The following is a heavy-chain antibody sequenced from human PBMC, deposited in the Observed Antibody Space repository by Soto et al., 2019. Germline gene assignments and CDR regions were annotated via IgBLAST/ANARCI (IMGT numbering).Heavy chain of an antibody. D-gene: IGHD2-2*01. Sequence: QVQLVQSGAEVKKSGASVKVSCKASGYTFTTYGITWVRQAPGQGLEWMGWISAYNGNTNYAQKLQGRVTMTTDTSTSTAYMELRSLRSDDTAVYYCARDVIPALNYYYYGWDVWGQGTTVTVSS. CDR3: ARDVIPALNYYYYGWDV. V-gene: IGHV1-18*01. J-gene: IGHJ6*02. CDR1: GYTFTTYG. CDR2: ISAYNGNT.